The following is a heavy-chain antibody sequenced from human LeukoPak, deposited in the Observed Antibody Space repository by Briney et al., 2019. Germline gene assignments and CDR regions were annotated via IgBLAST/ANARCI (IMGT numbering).Heavy chain of an antibody. Sequence: PGGSLRLSCAASGFTFDDYAMPWVRQGPGKSLEWVSLINENGDIAYYGDSVRGRFTVSRDNAKNSLYLQMNSLTTEDTALYYCAKARWEPNFDYWGQGTLVTVSS. J-gene: IGHJ4*02. V-gene: IGHV3-43*02. CDR3: AKARWEPNFDY. CDR2: INENGDIA. CDR1: GFTFDDYA. D-gene: IGHD1-26*01.